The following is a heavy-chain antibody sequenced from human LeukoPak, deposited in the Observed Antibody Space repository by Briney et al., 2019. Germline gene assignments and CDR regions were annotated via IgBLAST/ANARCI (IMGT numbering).Heavy chain of an antibody. CDR3: AREGPSIAAPRPFDY. J-gene: IGHJ4*02. D-gene: IGHD6-6*01. CDR2: INPNSGGT. Sequence: ASVKVSCKASGYTFTGYYMHWVRQAPGQGLEWMGWINPNSGGTNFAQKFQGRVTMTRDTSISTAYMEPSRLRSDDTAVYYCAREGPSIAAPRPFDYWGQGTLVTVSS. V-gene: IGHV1-2*02. CDR1: GYTFTGYY.